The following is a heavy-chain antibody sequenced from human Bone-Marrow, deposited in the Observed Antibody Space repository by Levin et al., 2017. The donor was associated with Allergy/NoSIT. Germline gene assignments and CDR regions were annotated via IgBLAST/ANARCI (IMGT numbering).Heavy chain of an antibody. V-gene: IGHV3-33*01. D-gene: IGHD2-8*02. CDR1: GFTFSNYG. CDR3: ARGIIGDVRVAHKEAFDI. Sequence: GESLKISCVASGFTFSNYGMHWVRQAPGKGLEWVAIIWYDGSNKYYGDSVKGRFTISRDNSKNSLTLQMNSLRAEDTAVYYCARGIIGDVRVAHKEAFDIWGQGTMVSVSS. J-gene: IGHJ3*02. CDR2: IWYDGSNK.